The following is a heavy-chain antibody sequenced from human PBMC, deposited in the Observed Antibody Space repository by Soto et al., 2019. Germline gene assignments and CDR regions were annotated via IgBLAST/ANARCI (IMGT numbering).Heavy chain of an antibody. D-gene: IGHD2-2*01. J-gene: IGHJ6*02. Sequence: GGSLRLSCAASGFTFSSYAMGWVRQAPGKGLEWVSAISGSGGSTYYADSVKGRFTISRDNSKNTLYLQMNSLRAEDTAVYYCATKDIVVVPAAYYYYGMDVWGQRTTVTVSS. CDR2: ISGSGGST. CDR1: GFTFSSYA. CDR3: ATKDIVVVPAAYYYYGMDV. V-gene: IGHV3-23*01.